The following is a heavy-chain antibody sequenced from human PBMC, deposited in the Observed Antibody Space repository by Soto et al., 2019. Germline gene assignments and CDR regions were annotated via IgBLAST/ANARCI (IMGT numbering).Heavy chain of an antibody. CDR2: INPNSGGT. J-gene: IGHJ4*02. Sequence: ASVKVSCKASGYTFIRYSISWVRQAPGQGLEWMGWINPNSGGTNYAQKFQGRVTMTRDTSISTAYMELSRLRSDDTAVYYCARAENAVTVIDYWGQGTLVTVSS. CDR3: ARAENAVTVIDY. D-gene: IGHD6-19*01. V-gene: IGHV1-2*02. CDR1: GYTFIRYS.